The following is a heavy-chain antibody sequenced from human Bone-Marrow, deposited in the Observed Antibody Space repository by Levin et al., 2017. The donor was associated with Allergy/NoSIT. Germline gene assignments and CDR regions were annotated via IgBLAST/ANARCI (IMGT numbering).Heavy chain of an antibody. CDR3: AKDHGGFWSTYGWFDP. CDR1: GFTFDDHA. J-gene: IGHJ5*02. Sequence: GGSLRLSCAASGFTFDDHAMHWVRQVPGKGLEWVSGISWNSDSIDYADSVKGRFAISRDNAKNSLYLQMNSLRVEDTALYYCAKDHGGFWSTYGWFDPWGQGTLVIVSA. D-gene: IGHD3-3*01. CDR2: ISWNSDSI. V-gene: IGHV3-9*01.